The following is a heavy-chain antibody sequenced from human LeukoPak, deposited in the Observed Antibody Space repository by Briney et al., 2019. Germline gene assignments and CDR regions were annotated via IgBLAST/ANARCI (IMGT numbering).Heavy chain of an antibody. D-gene: IGHD3-9*01. CDR2: IYYSGST. CDR1: GGPISSYY. CDR3: ARTTGSRGFDP. J-gene: IGHJ5*02. Sequence: SETLSLTCTVSGGPISSYYWSWIRQPPGKGLEWIGYIYYSGSTNYNPSLKSRVTISVDTSKNQFSLKLSSVTAAGTAVYYCARTTGSRGFDPWGQGTLVTVSS. V-gene: IGHV4-59*01.